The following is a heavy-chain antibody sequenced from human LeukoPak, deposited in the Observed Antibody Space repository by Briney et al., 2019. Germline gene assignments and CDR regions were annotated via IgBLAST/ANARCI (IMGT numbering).Heavy chain of an antibody. CDR3: HPDGEGIVGARSLFDY. D-gene: IGHD1-26*01. CDR1: GFTFSSYA. V-gene: IGHV3-23*01. J-gene: IGHJ4*02. Sequence: PGGSLRLSCAASGFTFSSYAMSWVRQAPGKGLEWVSAISGSGGSTYYADSVKGRFTISRDNSKNTLYLQMNSLRAEDTAVYYCHPDGEGIVGARSLFDYWGQGTLVTVSS. CDR2: ISGSGGST.